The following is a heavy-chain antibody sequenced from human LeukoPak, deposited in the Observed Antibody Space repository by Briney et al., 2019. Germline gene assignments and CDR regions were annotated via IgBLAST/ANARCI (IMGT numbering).Heavy chain of an antibody. D-gene: IGHD3-22*01. V-gene: IGHV1-18*01. J-gene: IGHJ4*02. CDR1: GYTFTSYG. Sequence: ASVKVSCKASGYTFTSYGISWVRQAPGQGLEWMGWISAYNGNTNYAQKLQGRVTMTTDTSTSTAYMELRSLRSDDTAVYYCARDQANYYDSGGYYGYWGQGTLVTVSS. CDR3: ARDQANYYDSGGYYGY. CDR2: ISAYNGNT.